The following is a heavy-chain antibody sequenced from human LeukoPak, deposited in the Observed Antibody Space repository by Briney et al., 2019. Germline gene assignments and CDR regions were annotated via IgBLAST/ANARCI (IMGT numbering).Heavy chain of an antibody. Sequence: GGSLRLSCAASGFTFSSYAMSWVRQAPGKGLEWVSAISGSGGSTYYADSVKGRFTISRDNSKNTLYLQINSLRAEDTAVYYCAKEMRYYDSSGYYYFDYWGQGTLVTVSS. CDR3: AKEMRYYDSSGYYYFDY. CDR1: GFTFSSYA. CDR2: ISGSGGST. J-gene: IGHJ4*02. D-gene: IGHD3-22*01. V-gene: IGHV3-23*01.